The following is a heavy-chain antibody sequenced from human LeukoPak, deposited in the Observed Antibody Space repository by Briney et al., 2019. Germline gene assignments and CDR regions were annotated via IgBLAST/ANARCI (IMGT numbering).Heavy chain of an antibody. CDR2: IYHFGST. CDR3: ARDPRYNSGWNDAFDI. J-gene: IGHJ3*02. V-gene: IGHV4-4*02. D-gene: IGHD6-19*01. Sequence: SETLTLTCAVSGVSITSSNWWSWVRQPPGKGLEWIGEIYHFGSTNYNPSLKSRVAMSLDKSKNQFLLKLTSVTAADTAVYYCARDPRYNSGWNDAFDIWGQGTMVTVSS. CDR1: GVSITSSNW.